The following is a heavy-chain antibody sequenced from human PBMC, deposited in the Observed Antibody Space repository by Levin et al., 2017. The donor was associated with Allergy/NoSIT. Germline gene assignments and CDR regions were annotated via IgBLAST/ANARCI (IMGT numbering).Heavy chain of an antibody. D-gene: IGHD2-15*01. V-gene: IGHV3-9*01. CDR2: ISWNSGSI. CDR1: GFTFDDYA. CDR3: AKGGRIALDY. J-gene: IGHJ4*02. Sequence: QHGESLKISCAASGFTFDDYAMHWVRQAPGKGLEWVSGISWNSGSIGYADSVKGRFTISRDNAKNSLYLQMNSLRAEDTALYYCAKGGRIALDYWGQGTLVTVSS.